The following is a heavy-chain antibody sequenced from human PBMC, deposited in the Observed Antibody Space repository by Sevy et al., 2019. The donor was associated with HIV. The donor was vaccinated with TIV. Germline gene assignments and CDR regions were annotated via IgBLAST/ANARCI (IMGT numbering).Heavy chain of an antibody. CDR1: GGSVSSGSYY. CDR3: ARVCYYDSSGYYYFDY. Sequence: PSETLSLTCTVSGGSVSSGSYYWSWIRQPPGKGLEWIGYIYYSGSTNYNPSLKSRVTIPVDTSKNQFSLKLSSVTAADTAVYYCARVCYYDSSGYYYFDYWGQGTLVTVSS. D-gene: IGHD3-22*01. J-gene: IGHJ4*02. V-gene: IGHV4-61*01. CDR2: IYYSGST.